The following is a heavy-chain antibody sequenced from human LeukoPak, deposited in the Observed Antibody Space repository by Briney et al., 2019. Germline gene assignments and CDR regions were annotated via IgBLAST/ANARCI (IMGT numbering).Heavy chain of an antibody. Sequence: NPSETLSLTCTVSGGSISSSSYYWGWIRQPPGKGLEWIGSIYYSGSTYYNPSLKSRVTISVDTSKNQFSLKLSSVTAADTAVYYCARRASGSYDYWGQGTQVTVSS. CDR3: ARRASGSYDY. J-gene: IGHJ4*02. CDR1: GGSISSSSYY. CDR2: IYYSGST. V-gene: IGHV4-39*01. D-gene: IGHD1-26*01.